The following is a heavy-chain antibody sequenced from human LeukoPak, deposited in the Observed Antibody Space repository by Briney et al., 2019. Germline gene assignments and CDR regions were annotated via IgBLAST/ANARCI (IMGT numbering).Heavy chain of an antibody. D-gene: IGHD6-19*01. J-gene: IGHJ6*02. Sequence: GGSLRLSCAASGFTFSSYAMSWVRQAPGKGLQWVSAISGSGGNTYYADFVKGRFTISRDNSKNTLYLQMNSLRAEDTAVYYCAKESGQWLPTGYYGMDVWGQGTTVTVSS. CDR3: AKESGQWLPTGYYGMDV. V-gene: IGHV3-23*01. CDR1: GFTFSSYA. CDR2: ISGSGGNT.